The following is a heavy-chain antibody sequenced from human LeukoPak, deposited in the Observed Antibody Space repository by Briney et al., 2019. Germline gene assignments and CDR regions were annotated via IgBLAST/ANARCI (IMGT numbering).Heavy chain of an antibody. CDR2: IWNDGSNK. CDR3: VRAHSSSFDY. Sequence: PGGSLRLSCAASRFTFGTYAMHWVRQAPGKGLEWVAVIWNDGSNKYYADSVKGRFTISRDNAKNTLYLQMNSLRVEDTAVYYCVRAHSSSFDYWGQGTLVTVSS. V-gene: IGHV3-33*01. J-gene: IGHJ4*02. CDR1: RFTFGTYA. D-gene: IGHD6-13*01.